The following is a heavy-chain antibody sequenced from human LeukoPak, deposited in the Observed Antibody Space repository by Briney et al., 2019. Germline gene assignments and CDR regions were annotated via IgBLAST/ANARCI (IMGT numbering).Heavy chain of an antibody. CDR1: GFTFSSYA. CDR3: ARVVKYSSGPLTDLLPYYFDY. V-gene: IGHV1-3*03. Sequence: GGSLRLSCAASGFTFSSYAMHWVRQAPGQRLEWMGWINAGNGYTKYSQEFQGRVTITRDTSASTAYMELSSLRSEDMAVYYCARVVKYSSGPLTDLLPYYFDYWGQGTLVTVSS. J-gene: IGHJ4*02. D-gene: IGHD6-19*01. CDR2: INAGNGYT.